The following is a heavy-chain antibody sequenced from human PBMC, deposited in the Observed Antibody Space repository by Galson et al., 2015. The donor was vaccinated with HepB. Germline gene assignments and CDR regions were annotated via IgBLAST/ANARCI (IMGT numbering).Heavy chain of an antibody. Sequence: SVKVSCKASGYTFTSYGISWVRQAPGQGLEWMGWISAYNGNTNYAQKLQGRVTMTTDTSTSTAYMELRSLRSDDTAVYYCARGPLGGGGSCYFCYYYGMDVWGQGTTVTVSS. CDR1: GYTFTSYG. V-gene: IGHV1-18*01. CDR2: ISAYNGNT. CDR3: ARGPLGGGGSCYFCYYYGMDV. J-gene: IGHJ6*02. D-gene: IGHD2-15*01.